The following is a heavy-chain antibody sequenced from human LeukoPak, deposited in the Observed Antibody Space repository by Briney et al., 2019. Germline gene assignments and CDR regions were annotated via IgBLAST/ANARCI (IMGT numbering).Heavy chain of an antibody. CDR3: ARDGAVVVPATRGGYYYYGMDV. Sequence: ASVKVSCTASGYTVTGYYMHWVRQAPGQGLEWMGWINPNSGGTNYAQKFQGWVTMTRDTSISTAYMELSRLRSDDTAVYYCARDGAVVVPATRGGYYYYGMDVWGKGTTVTVFS. D-gene: IGHD2-2*01. J-gene: IGHJ6*04. CDR1: GYTVTGYY. CDR2: INPNSGGT. V-gene: IGHV1-2*04.